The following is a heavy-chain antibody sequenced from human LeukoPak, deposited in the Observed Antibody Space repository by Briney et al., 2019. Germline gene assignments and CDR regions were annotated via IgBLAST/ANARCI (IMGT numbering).Heavy chain of an antibody. CDR3: SGGPNGLFYHIDY. Sequence: PSETLSLTCAVYGGSFSGYYWSWLRQPPGKGLEWIGEINHSGSTNYNPSLKSRVTITVNTSKNQFSLKLRSVTAAETAVFYCSGGPNGLFYHIDYWGQGTLVTVSS. D-gene: IGHD5-24*01. V-gene: IGHV4-34*01. J-gene: IGHJ4*02. CDR2: INHSGST. CDR1: GGSFSGYY.